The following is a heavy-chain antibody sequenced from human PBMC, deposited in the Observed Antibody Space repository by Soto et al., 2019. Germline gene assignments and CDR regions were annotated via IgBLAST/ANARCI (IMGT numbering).Heavy chain of an antibody. CDR2: IYYSGST. J-gene: IGHJ4*02. D-gene: IGHD6-13*01. CDR1: GGSISSSSYY. V-gene: IGHV4-39*01. CDR3: ASNTPFIAAFDY. Sequence: PSETLSLTCTVSGGSISSSSYYWGWIRQPPGKGLEWIGSIYYSGSTYSNPSLKSRVTISVDTSKNQFSLKLSSVTAADTAVYYCASNTPFIAAFDYWGQGTLVNVS.